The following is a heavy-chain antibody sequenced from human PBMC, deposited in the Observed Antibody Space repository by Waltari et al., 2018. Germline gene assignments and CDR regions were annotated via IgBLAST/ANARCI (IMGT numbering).Heavy chain of an antibody. CDR1: GGSISSYY. J-gene: IGHJ6*02. CDR3: ARVGVTPRGIAAAGPLYYYYGMDV. V-gene: IGHV4-59*01. D-gene: IGHD6-13*01. CDR2: IYYSGRT. Sequence: QVQLQESGPGLVKPSETLSLTCTVSGGSISSYYWSWIRQPPGKGLEWIGDIYYSGRTNYNPSLKSRVTISVDTSKNQFSLKLSSVTAADTAVYYCARVGVTPRGIAAAGPLYYYYGMDVWGQGTTVTVSS.